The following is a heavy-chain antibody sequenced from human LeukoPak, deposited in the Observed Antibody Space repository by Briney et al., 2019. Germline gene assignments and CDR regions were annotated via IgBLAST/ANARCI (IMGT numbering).Heavy chain of an antibody. CDR3: ARDQHFSSDF. J-gene: IGHJ4*02. CDR1: GFTFSNYC. V-gene: IGHV3-48*02. Sequence: GGPLRLSCAVSGFTFSNYCMNWVRQAPGKGLEWVSYIDGGSNTIYYADSVKGRFTISRDNAKNSLYLQMNSLRDEDTAVYYCARDQHFSSDFWGQGTVVTVSS. D-gene: IGHD6-13*01. CDR2: IDGGSNTI.